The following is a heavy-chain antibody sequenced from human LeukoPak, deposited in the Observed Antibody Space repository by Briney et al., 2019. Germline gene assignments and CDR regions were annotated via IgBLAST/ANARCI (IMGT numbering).Heavy chain of an antibody. CDR2: IKSKTDGGTT. V-gene: IGHV3-15*01. CDR1: GFTFSNAW. D-gene: IGHD1-1*01. Sequence: GGSLRLSCAASGFTFSNAWMSWVRQAPGKGLEWVGRIKSKTDGGTTDYAAPVKGRFTISRDDSKNTLYLQMNSLKTEDTGVYYCTTGPVTIGTTTIDYWGQGTLVTVSS. J-gene: IGHJ4*02. CDR3: TTGPVTIGTTTIDY.